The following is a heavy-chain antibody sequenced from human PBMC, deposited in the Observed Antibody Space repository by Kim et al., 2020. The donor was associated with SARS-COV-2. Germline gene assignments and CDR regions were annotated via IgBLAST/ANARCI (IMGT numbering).Heavy chain of an antibody. D-gene: IGHD6-13*01. J-gene: IGHJ6*02. V-gene: IGHV1-18*01. CDR2: ISAYNGNT. CDR1: GYTFTSYG. CDR3: ARDRQQLARGINYYYYYGMDV. Sequence: ASVKVSCKASGYTFTSYGISWVRQAPGQGLEWMGWISAYNGNTNYAQKLQGRVTMTTDTSTSTAYMELRSLRSDDTAVYYCARDRQQLARGINYYYYYGMDVWGQGTTVTVSS.